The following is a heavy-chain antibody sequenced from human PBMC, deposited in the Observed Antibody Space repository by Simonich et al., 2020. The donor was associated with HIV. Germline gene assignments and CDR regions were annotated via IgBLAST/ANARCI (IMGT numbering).Heavy chain of an antibody. CDR2: KSYDGSKK. CDR1: GFTFSSYA. V-gene: IGHV3-30*07. Sequence: QVQLVESGGGVVQPGRSPRLSCAASGFTFSSYAMHWVRQAPGKGLEWVALKSYDGSKKYYADSVKGRFTISRDNSKNTLYLQMNSLRAEDTAVYYCASGGSISSVWADDYWGQGTLVTVSS. J-gene: IGHJ4*02. D-gene: IGHD3-16*01. CDR3: ASGGSISSVWADDY.